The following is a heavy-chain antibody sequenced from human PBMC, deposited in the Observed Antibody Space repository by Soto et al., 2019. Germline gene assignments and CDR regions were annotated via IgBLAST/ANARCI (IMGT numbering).Heavy chain of an antibody. CDR3: ASYRYCGGDCYSDYFDY. V-gene: IGHV3-23*01. CDR1: GFTFSSYA. D-gene: IGHD2-21*02. CDR2: ISGSGGST. Sequence: GGSLRLSCAASGFTFSSYAMSWVRQAPGKGLEWVSAISGSGGSTHYADSVKGRFTISRDNPKNTLYLQMNSLRAEDKAVYYCASYRYCGGDCYSDYFDYWGQGTLGTVS. J-gene: IGHJ4*02.